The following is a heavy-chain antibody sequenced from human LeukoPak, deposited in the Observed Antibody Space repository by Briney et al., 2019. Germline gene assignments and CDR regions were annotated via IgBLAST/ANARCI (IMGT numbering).Heavy chain of an antibody. V-gene: IGHV1-8*01. Sequence: ASVKVSCKASGDTFSTYDVHWVGQATGQGLAWMGWVNPKSGHTAYAQKFQGRVTMTSDTSTAFLELSSLRFEDTAVYFCARGVVGGTTVGPWGQGTLVTVSS. D-gene: IGHD1-7*01. J-gene: IGHJ5*02. CDR3: ARGVVGGTTVGP. CDR2: VNPKSGHT. CDR1: GDTFSTYD.